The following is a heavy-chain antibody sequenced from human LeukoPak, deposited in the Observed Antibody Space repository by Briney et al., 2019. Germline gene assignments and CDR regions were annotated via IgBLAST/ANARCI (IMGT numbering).Heavy chain of an antibody. V-gene: IGHV1-69*01. D-gene: IGHD3-22*01. CDR1: GGTFSSYA. CDR2: VIPILGTA. J-gene: IGHJ5*02. CDR3: ARGGDSSGYSNWFDP. Sequence: SAKVSCKASGGTFSSYAISWVRRAPGQGLEWMGGVIPILGTANYAQKFPGRVTITADESTTTAYMELSSLTSEDPAVYYCARGGDSSGYSNWFDPWGQGTLVSVSS.